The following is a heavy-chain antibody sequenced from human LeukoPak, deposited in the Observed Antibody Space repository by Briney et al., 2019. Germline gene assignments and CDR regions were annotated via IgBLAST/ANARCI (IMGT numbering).Heavy chain of an antibody. Sequence: PGGSLRLSCAASGFTFSSYSMNWVRQAPGKGLEWVSSISSSSSYIYYADSVKCRFTISRDNAKNSLYLQMNSLRAEDTAVYYCARDQAAAGNCFDYWGQGTLVTVSS. CDR2: ISSSSSYI. D-gene: IGHD6-13*01. CDR1: GFTFSSYS. CDR3: ARDQAAAGNCFDY. J-gene: IGHJ4*02. V-gene: IGHV3-21*01.